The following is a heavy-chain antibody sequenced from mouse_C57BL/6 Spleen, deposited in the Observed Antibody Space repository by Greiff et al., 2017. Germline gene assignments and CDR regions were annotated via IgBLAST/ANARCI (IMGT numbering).Heavy chain of an antibody. CDR3: ARDRGGPAGAFDY. D-gene: IGHD1-1*02. CDR1: GFTFSSYG. CDR2: IITGGSYT. V-gene: IGHV5-6*01. J-gene: IGHJ4*01. Sequence: EVHLQQSGAELVKPGASLKLSCAASGFTFSSYGMPWVRQTPDQSLEWVGTIITGGSYTYYPESVKGRFTISRDNATNTPYLQMSSLKSEDTAMYYCARDRGGPAGAFDYWGKGTSVTVSS.